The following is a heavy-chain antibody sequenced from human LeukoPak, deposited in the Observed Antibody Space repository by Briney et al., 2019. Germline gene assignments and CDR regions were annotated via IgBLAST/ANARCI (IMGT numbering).Heavy chain of an antibody. CDR1: GYSFTGYY. Sequence: ASVKVSCKASGYSFTGYYIHWVRQAPGQGLEWMGWINPNSGGTKYAQKFQGRVTMTRDTSISTAYMELSRLRSDDTAVYYCASRIAVAGTVYGSYFTPFDYWGQGTLVTVSS. V-gene: IGHV1-2*02. CDR3: ASRIAVAGTVYGSYFTPFDY. CDR2: INPNSGGT. J-gene: IGHJ4*02. D-gene: IGHD6-19*01.